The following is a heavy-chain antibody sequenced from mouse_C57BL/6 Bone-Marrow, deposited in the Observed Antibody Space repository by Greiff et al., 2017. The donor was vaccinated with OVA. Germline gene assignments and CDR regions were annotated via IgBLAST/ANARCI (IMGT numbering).Heavy chain of an antibody. V-gene: IGHV1-81*01. Sequence: VQLQQSGAELARPGASVKLSCKASGYTFTSYGISWVKQRTGQGLEWIGEIYPRSGNTYYNEKFKGKATLTADKSSSTAYMELRSLTSEDSAVYFCARTYDYYYYAMDYWGQGTSVTVSS. J-gene: IGHJ4*01. CDR2: IYPRSGNT. D-gene: IGHD2-4*01. CDR3: ARTYDYYYYAMDY. CDR1: GYTFTSYG.